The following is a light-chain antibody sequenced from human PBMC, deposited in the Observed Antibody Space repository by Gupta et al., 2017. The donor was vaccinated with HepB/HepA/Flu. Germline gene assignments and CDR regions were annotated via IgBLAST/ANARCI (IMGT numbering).Light chain of an antibody. V-gene: IGKV3-15*01. CDR2: GAS. CDR1: QSVSSN. J-gene: IGKJ1*01. CDR3: QQYNVWQPEGT. Sequence: EIVMTQSPATLSVSPGERATLSCRASQSVSSNSAWYQQKPGQAPRLLIYGASTRATGIPARFSGSGSGTEVTLTISSLQSEDFAVYYCQQYNVWQPEGTFGQGTKVEIK.